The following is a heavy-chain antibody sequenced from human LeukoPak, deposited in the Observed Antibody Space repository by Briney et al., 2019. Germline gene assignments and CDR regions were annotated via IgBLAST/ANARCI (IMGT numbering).Heavy chain of an antibody. Sequence: GGSLRLSCAASGFTFTKYWMTWVRQAPGKGLEWVSAISGSGGSTYYADPVKGRFTISRDNSKNTLYLQMNSLRAEDMAVYYCAKDQQGLVQAPFDYWGQGTLVTVSS. D-gene: IGHD6-19*01. J-gene: IGHJ4*02. CDR3: AKDQQGLVQAPFDY. V-gene: IGHV3-23*01. CDR2: ISGSGGST. CDR1: GFTFTKYW.